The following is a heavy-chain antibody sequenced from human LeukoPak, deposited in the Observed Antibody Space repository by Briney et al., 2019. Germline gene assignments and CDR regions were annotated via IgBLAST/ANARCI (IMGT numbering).Heavy chain of an antibody. CDR3: AKVDGYNSGWYDS. Sequence: GGSLRLSCAASGFTFSDYYMSWLRQAPGKGLEWVSYISSSGSTIYYADSVKGRFTVSRDNAKNSLYLQMNSLRAEDTAFYYCAKVDGYNSGWYDSWGQGTLVTVSS. CDR1: GFTFSDYY. D-gene: IGHD6-19*01. V-gene: IGHV3-11*01. J-gene: IGHJ5*01. CDR2: ISSSGSTI.